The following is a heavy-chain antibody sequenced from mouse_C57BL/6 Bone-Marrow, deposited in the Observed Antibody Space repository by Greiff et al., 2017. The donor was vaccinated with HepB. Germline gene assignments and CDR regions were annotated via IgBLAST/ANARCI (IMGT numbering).Heavy chain of an antibody. CDR1: GYTFTSYG. Sequence: QVQLQQSGAELARPGASVKLSCKASGYTFTSYGISWVKQRTGQGLEWIGEIYPRSGNTYYNEKFKGKATLTADKSSSTAYMELRSLTPEDSAVYFCARGLELGPFAYWGQGTLVTVSA. V-gene: IGHV1-81*01. CDR3: ARGLELGPFAY. J-gene: IGHJ3*01. D-gene: IGHD4-1*01. CDR2: IYPRSGNT.